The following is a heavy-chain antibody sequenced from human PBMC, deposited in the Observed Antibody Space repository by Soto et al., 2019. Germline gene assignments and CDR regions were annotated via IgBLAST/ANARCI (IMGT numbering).Heavy chain of an antibody. CDR3: ARRELPSYCIRTRCHLGDYYYYGMDV. CDR1: GYTFTSYD. D-gene: IGHD2-2*01. CDR2: MNPNSGNT. V-gene: IGHV1-8*01. Sequence: QVQLVQSGAEVKKPGASVKVSCKASGYTFTSYDINWVRQATGQGLEWMGWMNPNSGNTGYAHKFQGSVTMTRNTSISTAYMGLSSLRSEDTAVYYCARRELPSYCIRTRCHLGDYYYYGMDVWGQGTTVTVSS. J-gene: IGHJ6*02.